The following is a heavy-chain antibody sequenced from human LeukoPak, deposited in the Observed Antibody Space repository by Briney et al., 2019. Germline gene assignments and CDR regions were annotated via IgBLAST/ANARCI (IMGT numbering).Heavy chain of an antibody. CDR3: ARGDKKENLSGPSGYFDP. Sequence: GASVKVSCKASEYTFSAYHIHWVRQAPGQGLEWMGWINPNSGGTNFAPKFHGRVSMTRDTSLNTAFMELSSLRSDDTAVYYCARGDKKENLSGPSGYFDPWGQGSLVTVSS. CDR1: EYTFSAYH. D-gene: IGHD3-10*01. J-gene: IGHJ5*02. V-gene: IGHV1-2*02. CDR2: INPNSGGT.